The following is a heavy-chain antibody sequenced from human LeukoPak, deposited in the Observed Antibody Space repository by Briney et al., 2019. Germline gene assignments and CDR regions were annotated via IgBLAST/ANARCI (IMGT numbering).Heavy chain of an antibody. J-gene: IGHJ4*02. D-gene: IGHD6-19*01. CDR2: MNPNSGYT. V-gene: IGHV1-8*03. CDR3: ARVAGSIDY. Sequence: ASVKVSCKASGYTFTSYNINWVRQATGQGLEWMGWMNPNSGYTGYAQKFQGRVTITRDTSISTAYMELSSLRSEDTAVYYCARVAGSIDYWGQGTLVTVSS. CDR1: GYTFTSYN.